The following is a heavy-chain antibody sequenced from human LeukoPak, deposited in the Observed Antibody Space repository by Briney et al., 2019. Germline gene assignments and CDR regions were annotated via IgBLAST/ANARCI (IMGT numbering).Heavy chain of an antibody. CDR2: ISYDGSNK. V-gene: IGHV3-30-3*01. CDR1: GFTFSSYA. D-gene: IGHD6-13*01. J-gene: IGHJ4*02. Sequence: PGGSLRLSCAASGFTFSSYAMHWVRQAPGKGLEWVAVISYDGSNKYYADSVKGRFTISRDNSKNTLYLQMNSLRAEDTAVYYCARDPSSWWTYYFDYWGQGTLVTVSS. CDR3: ARDPSSWWTYYFDY.